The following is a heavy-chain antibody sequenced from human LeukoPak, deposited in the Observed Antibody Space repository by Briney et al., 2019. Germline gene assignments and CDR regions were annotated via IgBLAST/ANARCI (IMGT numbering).Heavy chain of an antibody. CDR3: ASGIAAQYYYGMDV. Sequence: SETLSLTCAVYGGSFSGYYWSWIRQPPGKGLEWIGEINHSGSTNYNPSLKSRVTISVDTSKNQFSLKLSSVTAADTAVYYCASGIAAQYYYGMDVWGQGTTVTVSS. J-gene: IGHJ6*02. V-gene: IGHV4-34*01. D-gene: IGHD6-6*01. CDR2: INHSGST. CDR1: GGSFSGYY.